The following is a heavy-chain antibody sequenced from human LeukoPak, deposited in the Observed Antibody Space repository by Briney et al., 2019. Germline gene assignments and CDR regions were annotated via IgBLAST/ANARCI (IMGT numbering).Heavy chain of an antibody. J-gene: IGHJ4*02. CDR2: ISGSGNYI. V-gene: IGHV3-21*06. CDR1: EVTFSTYT. Sequence: PGGSLRLSCAASEVTFSTYTMTWVRQAPGKGLEWVSSISGSGNYIYYADSVKGRFTISRDNAKNALYLQMNSLRAEDTAVYYCARGSSGWYGIDYWGQGALVNVSS. D-gene: IGHD6-19*01. CDR3: ARGSSGWYGIDY.